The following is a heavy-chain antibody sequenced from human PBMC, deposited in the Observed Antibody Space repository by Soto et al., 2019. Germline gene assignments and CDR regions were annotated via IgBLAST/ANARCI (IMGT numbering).Heavy chain of an antibody. V-gene: IGHV1-58*01. CDR2: IVVGSGNT. D-gene: IGHD6-13*01. CDR3: AADLSSSWYFDY. CDR1: GFTFTSSA. Sequence: TSVKVSCKASGFTFTSSALQWVRQARGQRLEWIGWIVVGSGNTNYAQKFQERVTITRDMSTSTAYMELSSLRSEDTAVYYCAADLSSSWYFDYWGQGTLVTVSS. J-gene: IGHJ4*02.